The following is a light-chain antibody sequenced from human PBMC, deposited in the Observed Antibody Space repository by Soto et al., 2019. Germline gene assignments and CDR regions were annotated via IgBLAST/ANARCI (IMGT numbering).Light chain of an antibody. CDR3: QQYHTYPYT. CDR1: QGISSW. V-gene: IGKV1D-16*02. Sequence: DIQMTQSPSSLSASVGDRVTITCRARQGISSWLAWYQQKPEKDPKSLIYASSSLQSGVPSRFSGSGFGTQFTLTISSLQPEEFATYYCQQYHTYPYTFRQGTKLEI. J-gene: IGKJ2*01. CDR2: ASS.